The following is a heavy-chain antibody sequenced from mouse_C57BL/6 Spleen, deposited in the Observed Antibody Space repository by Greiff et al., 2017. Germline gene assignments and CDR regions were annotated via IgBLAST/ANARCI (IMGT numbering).Heavy chain of an antibody. CDR1: GFSLTSYG. CDR2: IWSGGST. V-gene: IGHV2-2*01. J-gene: IGHJ3*01. Sequence: QVQLQQSGPGLVQPSQSLSITCPVSGFSLTSYGVHWVRQSPGKGLEWLGVIWSGGSTDYNAAFISRLSISKDNSKSQVFFKMNSLQADDTAIYYCARNEGIPYDVRGWFAYWGQGTLVTVSA. D-gene: IGHD2-3*01. CDR3: ARNEGIPYDVRGWFAY.